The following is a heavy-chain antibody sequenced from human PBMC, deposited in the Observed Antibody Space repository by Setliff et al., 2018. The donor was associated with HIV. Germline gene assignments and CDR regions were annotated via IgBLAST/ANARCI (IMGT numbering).Heavy chain of an antibody. CDR1: GGSVSSGSYY. Sequence: PSETLSLTCTVSGGSVSSGSYYWSWIRQPPGKGLEWIGYIYTSGSTNYNPSLKSRVTISVDTSKNQFSLKLSSVTAADTAVYYCARAYSGSFDYWGQGTLVTVSS. J-gene: IGHJ4*02. CDR2: IYTSGST. V-gene: IGHV4-61*01. D-gene: IGHD1-26*01. CDR3: ARAYSGSFDY.